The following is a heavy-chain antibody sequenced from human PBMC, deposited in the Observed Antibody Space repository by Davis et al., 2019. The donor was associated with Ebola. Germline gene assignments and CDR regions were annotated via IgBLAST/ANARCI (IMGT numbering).Heavy chain of an antibody. CDR1: GFIFGDYY. CDR2: IGSGGNTR. V-gene: IGHV3-11*04. J-gene: IGHJ6*03. D-gene: IGHD3-3*01. CDR3: ARDYGVGRTYYYYYMDV. Sequence: GESLKISCSASGFIFGDYYMTWVRQSPGKGLEWVSNIGSGGNTRHYADSVRGRFTISRDNAKNSLYLQMNSLRDEDTAVYYCARDYGVGRTYYYYYMDVWGKGTTVTVSS.